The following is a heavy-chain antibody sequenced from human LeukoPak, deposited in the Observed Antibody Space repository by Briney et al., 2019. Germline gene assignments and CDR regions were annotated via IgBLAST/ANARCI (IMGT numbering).Heavy chain of an antibody. J-gene: IGHJ6*03. CDR1: GGSISSYY. Sequence: SETLSLTCTVSGGSISSYYWSWIRQPPGKGLEWIGYIYTSGSTNYNPSLKSRVTISVDTSKNQFSLKLSSVTAADTAVYYCARGLYSYGPYYYYMDVWGKGTTVTVSS. D-gene: IGHD5-18*01. V-gene: IGHV4-4*09. CDR3: ARGLYSYGPYYYYMDV. CDR2: IYTSGST.